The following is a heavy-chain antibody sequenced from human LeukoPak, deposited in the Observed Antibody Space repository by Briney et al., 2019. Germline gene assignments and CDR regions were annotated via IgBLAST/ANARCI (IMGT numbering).Heavy chain of an antibody. D-gene: IGHD3-22*01. Sequence: PGGSLRLPCAASGFTFSSYAMSWVRQAPEKGLEWVSGISGSGDNTYYADSVKGRFTISRDNSRNTLYVQVNSLGTEDTAAYYCAKGSYYDSSGSFYFDYWGQGTLVTVSS. V-gene: IGHV3-23*01. CDR3: AKGSYYDSSGSFYFDY. CDR2: ISGSGDNT. CDR1: GFTFSSYA. J-gene: IGHJ4*02.